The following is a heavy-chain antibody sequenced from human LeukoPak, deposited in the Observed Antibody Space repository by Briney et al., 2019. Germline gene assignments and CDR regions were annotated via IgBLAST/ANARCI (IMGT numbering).Heavy chain of an antibody. J-gene: IGHJ6*03. CDR3: AREPPSIYYYGSGSYPTGRYMDV. CDR2: IYYSGST. D-gene: IGHD3-10*01. CDR1: GGSISSGSYY. V-gene: IGHV4-61*10. Sequence: SESLSLTCTVSGGSISSGSYYWSWIRQPAGKGLEWIGRIYYSGSTNYNPSLKSRVTISVDTSKNQFSLKLSSVTAADTAVYYCAREPPSIYYYGSGSYPTGRYMDVWGKGTTVTISS.